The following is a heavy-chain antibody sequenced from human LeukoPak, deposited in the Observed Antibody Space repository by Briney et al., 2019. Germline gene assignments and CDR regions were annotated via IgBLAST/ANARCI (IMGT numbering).Heavy chain of an antibody. CDR3: ARELEYYDFRSGYYNRAFDI. D-gene: IGHD3-3*01. J-gene: IGHJ3*02. CDR1: GYTFTSYG. CDR2: ISAYNGNT. Sequence: GASVKVSCKASGYTFTSYGISWVRQAPGQGLEWMGWISAYNGNTNYAQKLQGRVTMTTDTSTSTAYMELRSLRSDDTAVYYCARELEYYDFRSGYYNRAFDIWGQGTMVTVSS. V-gene: IGHV1-18*01.